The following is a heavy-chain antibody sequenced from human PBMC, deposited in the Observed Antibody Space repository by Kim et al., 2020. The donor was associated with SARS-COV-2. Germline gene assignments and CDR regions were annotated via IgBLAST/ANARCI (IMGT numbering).Heavy chain of an antibody. Sequence: PTYAQGFTERFVFSLDTSVSTAFLQIDSLKSEDTAVFYCARGYNYNAHFDQWGQGTLVTVSS. D-gene: IGHD3-16*01. V-gene: IGHV7-4-1*01. CDR3: ARGYNYNAHFDQ. J-gene: IGHJ4*02. CDR2: P.